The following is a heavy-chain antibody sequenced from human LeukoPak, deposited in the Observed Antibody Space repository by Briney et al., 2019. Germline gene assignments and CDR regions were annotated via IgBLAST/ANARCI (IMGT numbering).Heavy chain of an antibody. J-gene: IGHJ4*02. CDR3: ARGGLSSGSYDY. D-gene: IGHD1-26*01. V-gene: IGHV3-13*01. Sequence: GGSLRLSCAASGFTFSSYDMHWVRQATGKGLEWVSAIGTAGDTHYPGSVKGRFTISRENAKNSLYLQMNSLRAEDTAVYYCARGGLSSGSYDYWGQGTLVTVSS. CDR2: IGTAGDT. CDR1: GFTFSSYD.